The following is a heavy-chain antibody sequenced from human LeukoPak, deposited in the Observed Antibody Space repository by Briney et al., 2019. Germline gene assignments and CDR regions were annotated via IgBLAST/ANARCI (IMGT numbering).Heavy chain of an antibody. V-gene: IGHV4-59*01. CDR2: IYYSGST. Sequence: PSETLSLTCTVTGGSISSYYWSWIRQPPGKGLEWIGYIYYSGSTNYNPSLKSRVTISVDTSKNQFSLTLSSVTAADAAVYYCARAGDYYVSGSYLGFWGQGTLVAVSS. D-gene: IGHD3-10*01. CDR1: GGSISSYY. CDR3: ARAGDYYVSGSYLGF. J-gene: IGHJ4*02.